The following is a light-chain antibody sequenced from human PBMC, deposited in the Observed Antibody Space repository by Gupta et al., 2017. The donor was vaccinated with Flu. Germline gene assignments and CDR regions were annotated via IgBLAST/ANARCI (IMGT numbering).Light chain of an antibody. Sequence: QSALTQPPSASGSPGQSVAISCTGTSSNVGGYNYVSWYQQHPGKAPKLIIFDVNKRPSGVPDRFSSSKSGNTASLTVAGLQTEDEADYYCSSYGGPKVFGGGTKLTVL. CDR3: SSYGGPKV. CDR1: SSNVGGYNY. V-gene: IGLV2-8*01. J-gene: IGLJ3*02. CDR2: DVN.